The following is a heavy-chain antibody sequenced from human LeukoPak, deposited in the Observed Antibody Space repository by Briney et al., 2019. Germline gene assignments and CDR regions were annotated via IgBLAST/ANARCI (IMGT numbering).Heavy chain of an antibody. D-gene: IGHD5/OR15-5a*01. V-gene: IGHV3-33*01. CDR1: TFTFSSYG. CDR3: AREGSVTSDSVAFDY. J-gene: IGHJ4*02. Sequence: GGSLRLSCAASTFTFSSYGLHWVRQPPGKGLEWVAVIWNDGSKKYYADSVKGRFTISRDNAKNSLYLQMNSLRAEDTAVYSCAREGSVTSDSVAFDYWGQGTLVTVSS. CDR2: IWNDGSKK.